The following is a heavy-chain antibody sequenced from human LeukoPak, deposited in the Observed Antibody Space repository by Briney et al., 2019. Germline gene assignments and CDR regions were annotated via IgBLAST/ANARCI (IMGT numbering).Heavy chain of an antibody. D-gene: IGHD3-22*01. CDR3: AREVGLDGSGYYYVLGY. Sequence: EGSLRLPCAASGFTSSRYWMSWVRQAPGKGLEWVANINHDGSENHYVDSVKGRFTISRDNAKNSLYLQMDSLSAEDTAIYYCAREVGLDGSGYYYVLGYWGQGTLVTVSS. V-gene: IGHV3-7*01. CDR2: INHDGSEN. CDR1: GFTSSRYW. J-gene: IGHJ4*02.